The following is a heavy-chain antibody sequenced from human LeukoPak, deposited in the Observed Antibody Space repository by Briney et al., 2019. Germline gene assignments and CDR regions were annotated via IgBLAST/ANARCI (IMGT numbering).Heavy chain of an antibody. J-gene: IGHJ4*02. Sequence: PGGSLRLSCAASGFTFSSYAMSWVRQAPGKGLEWVSAISGSGGSTYYADSVKGRFTISRDNSKNTLYLQMSSLRAEDTAVYYCAKSLGYSSGWYYFDYWGQGTLVTVSS. CDR1: GFTFSSYA. V-gene: IGHV3-23*01. D-gene: IGHD6-19*01. CDR3: AKSLGYSSGWYYFDY. CDR2: ISGSGGST.